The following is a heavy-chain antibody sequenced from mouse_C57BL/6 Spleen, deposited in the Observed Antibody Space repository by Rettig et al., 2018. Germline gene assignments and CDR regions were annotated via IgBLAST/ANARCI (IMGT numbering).Heavy chain of an antibody. D-gene: IGHD2-12*01. Sequence: QVQLQQPGAELVKPGASVKLSCKASGYTFTSYWMQWVKQRPGQGLEWIGEIDPSDSYTNYNQKFKGKATLTVDTSSSTAYMQLSSLTSEDSAVYYCAQDDRYFDVWGTGTTVTVSS. V-gene: IGHV1-50*01. J-gene: IGHJ1*03. CDR1: GYTFTSYW. CDR3: AQDDRYFDV. CDR2: IDPSDSYT.